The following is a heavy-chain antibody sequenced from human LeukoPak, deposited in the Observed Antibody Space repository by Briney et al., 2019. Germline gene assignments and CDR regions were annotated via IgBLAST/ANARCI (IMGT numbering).Heavy chain of an antibody. CDR1: GYTFTSYG. Sequence: ASVKVSCKASGYTFTSYGISRVRQAPGQGLEWMGWISAYNGNTNYAQKLQGRVTMTTDTSTSTAYMELRSLRSDDTAVYYCARDAAHSSGWYGFDYWGQGTLVTVSS. V-gene: IGHV1-18*01. CDR3: ARDAAHSSGWYGFDY. D-gene: IGHD6-19*01. CDR2: ISAYNGNT. J-gene: IGHJ4*02.